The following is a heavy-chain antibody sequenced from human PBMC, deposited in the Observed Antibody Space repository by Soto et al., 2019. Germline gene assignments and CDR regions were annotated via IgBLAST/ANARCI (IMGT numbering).Heavy chain of an antibody. J-gene: IGHJ4*02. CDR3: ARSWNSGYDPTFDY. CDR2: IYHSGST. V-gene: IGHV4-30-2*01. D-gene: IGHD5-12*01. Sequence: QLQLQESGSGLVKPSQTLSLTCAVPGGSISSGGYSWSWIRQPPGKGLEWIGYIYHSGSTYYNPSLKSRVTISVDRSKNQFSLKLSSVTAADTAVYYCARSWNSGYDPTFDYWGQGTLVTVSS. CDR1: GGSISSGGYS.